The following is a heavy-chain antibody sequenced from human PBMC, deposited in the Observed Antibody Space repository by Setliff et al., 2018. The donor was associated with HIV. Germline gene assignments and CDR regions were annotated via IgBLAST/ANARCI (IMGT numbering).Heavy chain of an antibody. Sequence: SETLSLTCSVSGGSISDSHWSWIRQPAGKGLEWLGRFYTNGNTYYNPSLRSRVTVSVDTSKNRFTLKMTYMTAADTAIYYCARCPSNHMTEAGKKTIYYHYMDVWGKGTTVTVSS. CDR3: ARCPSNHMTEAGKKTIYYHYMDV. D-gene: IGHD6-13*01. CDR1: GGSISDSH. V-gene: IGHV4-4*07. J-gene: IGHJ6*03. CDR2: FYTNGNT.